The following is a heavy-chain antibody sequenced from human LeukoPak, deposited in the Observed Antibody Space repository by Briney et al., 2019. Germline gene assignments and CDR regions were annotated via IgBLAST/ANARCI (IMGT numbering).Heavy chain of an antibody. CDR2: ISGSGGST. D-gene: IGHD6-19*01. J-gene: IGHJ4*02. V-gene: IGHV3-23*01. CDR3: ARKEGYSSAWYWDN. Sequence: GGSLRLSCAASGFTFTDYAMTWVRQAPGKGLEWVSAISGSGGSTYYADSVKGRFTISRDNSKNTLYLQMNTLRAEDTAVYYCARKEGYSSAWYWDNWGQGTLVTVS. CDR1: GFTFTDYA.